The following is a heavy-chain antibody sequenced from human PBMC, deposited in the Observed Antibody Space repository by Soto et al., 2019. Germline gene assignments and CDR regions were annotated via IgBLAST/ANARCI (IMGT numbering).Heavy chain of an antibody. J-gene: IGHJ4*02. CDR3: ARDLYFDY. CDR1: GFTFSSYS. V-gene: IGHV3-66*01. CDR2: IYSGGST. Sequence: GGSLRLSCAASGFTFSSYSMSWVRQAPGKGLEWVSVIYSGGSTYYAVSVKGRFTISRDNSKNTLYLQMSSLRAEDTAVYYCARDLYFDYWGQGTLVTVSS.